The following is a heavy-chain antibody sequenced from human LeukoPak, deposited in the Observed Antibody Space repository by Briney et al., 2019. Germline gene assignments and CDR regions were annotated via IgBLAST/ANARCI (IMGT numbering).Heavy chain of an antibody. V-gene: IGHV1-2*06. CDR1: GYTFTGYY. J-gene: IGHJ3*02. Sequence: GASVKVSCKASGYTFTGYYMHWVRQAPGQGLEWMGRINPNSGGTNYAQKFQGRVTMTRDTSISTAYMELSRLRSDDTAVYYCAREFYYDSSGYDAFDIWGQGTTVTVSS. CDR3: AREFYYDSSGYDAFDI. D-gene: IGHD3-22*01. CDR2: INPNSGGT.